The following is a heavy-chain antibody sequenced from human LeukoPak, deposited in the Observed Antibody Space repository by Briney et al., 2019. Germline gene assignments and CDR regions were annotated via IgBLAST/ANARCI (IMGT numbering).Heavy chain of an antibody. D-gene: IGHD3-3*01. CDR3: ARYYDFWSGYHYFDY. V-gene: IGHV4-30-4*08. CDR1: GGSISSSDYY. J-gene: IGHJ4*02. Sequence: KPSETLSLTCTVSGGSISSSDYYWIWIRQPPGKGLEWIGYIHYSGRTYYNASLKSRTTISVDTSKNQFSLKLSSVTAADTAVYYCARYYDFWSGYHYFDYWGQGTLVTVSS. CDR2: IHYSGRT.